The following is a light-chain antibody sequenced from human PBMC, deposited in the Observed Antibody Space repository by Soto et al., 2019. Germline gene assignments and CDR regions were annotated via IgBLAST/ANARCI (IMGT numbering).Light chain of an antibody. J-gene: IGLJ3*02. CDR3: SAYTARSTLV. Sequence: NFMLTQPHSVSESPGKTVTISCTGSSGSIASNYVQWYQQRPGSAPTTVICENDQRPSGVPDRFSGSIDSSSNSASLTISGLKTEDEGDYYCSAYTARSTLVFGGGTKVTVL. CDR1: SGSIASNY. V-gene: IGLV6-57*02. CDR2: END.